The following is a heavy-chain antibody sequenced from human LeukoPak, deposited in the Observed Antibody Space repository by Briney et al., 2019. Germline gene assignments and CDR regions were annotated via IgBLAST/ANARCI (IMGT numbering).Heavy chain of an antibody. CDR1: GFTFDDYA. V-gene: IGHV3-9*01. Sequence: GGSLRLSYAASGFTFDDYAMHWVRQAPGKGLEWVSGISWNSGSIGYADSVKGRFTISRDNAKNSLYLQMNSLRAEDTALYYCAKAQGYSGYDYYGMDVWGQGTTVTVSS. CDR3: AKAQGYSGYDYYGMDV. CDR2: ISWNSGSI. D-gene: IGHD5-12*01. J-gene: IGHJ6*02.